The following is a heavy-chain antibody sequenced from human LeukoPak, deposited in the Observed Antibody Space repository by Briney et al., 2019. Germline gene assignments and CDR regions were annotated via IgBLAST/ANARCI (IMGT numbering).Heavy chain of an antibody. J-gene: IGHJ6*03. D-gene: IGHD6-19*01. CDR3: ARHGLEYSSDWYWYYYMDV. CDR2: IYYSGST. Sequence: SETLSLTCTVSGGSISSSSYYWGWIRQPPGKGLEWIGSIYYSGSTYYNPSLKSRVTISVDTSKHQFSLKLSSVTAADTAVYYCARHGLEYSSDWYWYYYMDVWGKGTTVTVSS. V-gene: IGHV4-39*01. CDR1: GGSISSSSYY.